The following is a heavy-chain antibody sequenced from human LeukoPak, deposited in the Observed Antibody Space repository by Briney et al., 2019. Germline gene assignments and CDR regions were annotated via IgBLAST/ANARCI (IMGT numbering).Heavy chain of an antibody. CDR3: ARGSWQLAEEVY. CDR2: INDSGST. J-gene: IGHJ4*02. V-gene: IGHV4-34*01. CDR1: GGSLSGYY. D-gene: IGHD6-6*01. Sequence: SETLSLTCAVYGGSLSGYYWSWIRQSPGKGLEWIGEINDSGSTNYNPSLKSRVTISVDTSKNQFSLKLTPVTAADTAVYYCARGSWQLAEEVYWGQGTLVTVSS.